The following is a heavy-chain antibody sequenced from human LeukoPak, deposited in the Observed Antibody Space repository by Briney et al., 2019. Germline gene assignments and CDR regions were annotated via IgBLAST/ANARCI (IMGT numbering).Heavy chain of an antibody. D-gene: IGHD1-1*01. CDR1: GYMFSRYG. CDR2: ISGYNDNT. CDR3: VRNGRGTYYYFDW. J-gene: IGHJ4*02. V-gene: IGHV1-18*01. Sequence: ASVKVSCKASGYMFSRYGMSWVRQAPGQGPEWMGWISGYNDNTNYAQKFQDRVTMTKDTSTSTAYMELRSLRSDDTAVYYCVRNGRGTYYYFDWWGQGTLVTVSS.